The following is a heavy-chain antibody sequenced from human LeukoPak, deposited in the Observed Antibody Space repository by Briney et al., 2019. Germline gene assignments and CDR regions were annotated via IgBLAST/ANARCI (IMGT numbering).Heavy chain of an antibody. J-gene: IGHJ4*02. CDR2: ISGDGDTK. D-gene: IGHD5-24*01. CDR1: GFVFTGFA. CDR3: VKGGLEMVTDPAGLFDY. Sequence: GGSLRLSCAASGFVFTGFAMSWVRQAPGKGLEWVSSISGDGDTKYYADSVKGRFTFSRDNSKNTLYLQMNSPRAEDTAIYYCVKGGLEMVTDPAGLFDYWGQGILVTVSS. V-gene: IGHV3-23*01.